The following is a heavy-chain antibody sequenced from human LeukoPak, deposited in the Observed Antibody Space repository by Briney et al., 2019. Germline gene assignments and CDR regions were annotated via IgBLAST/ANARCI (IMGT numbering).Heavy chain of an antibody. Sequence: PSETLSLTCAVYGGSFSGYYWSWIRQPPGKGLEWIGYIYYSGSTNYNPSLKSRVTISVDTSKNQFSLKLSSVTAADTAVYYCARDHDSSGYYGDWGQGTLVTVSS. D-gene: IGHD3-22*01. CDR2: IYYSGST. J-gene: IGHJ4*02. V-gene: IGHV4-59*01. CDR1: GGSFSGYY. CDR3: ARDHDSSGYYGD.